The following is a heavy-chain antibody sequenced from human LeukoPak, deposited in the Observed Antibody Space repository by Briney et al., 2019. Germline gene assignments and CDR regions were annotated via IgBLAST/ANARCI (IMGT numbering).Heavy chain of an antibody. J-gene: IGHJ4*02. Sequence: SETLSLTCTVSGGSISSYYWSWIRQPPGKGLEWIGYIYYSGSTNYNPSLKSRVTISLDTSKNQFSLNLNSVTAADTAVYYCAREWWGKSSYWGQGTLVTVSS. CDR2: IYYSGST. CDR3: AREWWGKSSY. D-gene: IGHD2-8*02. V-gene: IGHV4-59*12. CDR1: GGSISSYY.